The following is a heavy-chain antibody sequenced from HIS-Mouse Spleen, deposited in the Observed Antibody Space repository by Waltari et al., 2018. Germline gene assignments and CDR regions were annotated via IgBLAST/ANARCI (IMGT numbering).Heavy chain of an antibody. V-gene: IGHV3-15*01. CDR1: GFFFSNAG. D-gene: IGHD6-13*01. J-gene: IGHJ4*02. CDR2: IKSKTDGGTT. CDR3: TSEARIAAIDY. Sequence: EVQLVESGGGLVKPGGSVRLSCAASGFFFSNAGMSWVRQAPGKGLEWVGRIKSKTDGGTTDYAAPVKGRFTISRDDSKNTLYLQMNSLKTEDTAVYYCTSEARIAAIDYWGQGTLVTVSS.